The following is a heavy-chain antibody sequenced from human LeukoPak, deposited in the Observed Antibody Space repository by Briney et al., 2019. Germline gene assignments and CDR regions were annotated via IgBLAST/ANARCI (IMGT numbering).Heavy chain of an antibody. CDR2: ISYSGANS. D-gene: IGHD3-16*02. CDR3: ARDMQLST. CDR1: GFTFSGSA. V-gene: IGHV3-23*01. Sequence: PGGSLRLSCAASGFTFSGSAMRWAPPAPGEGLEWVSLISYSGANSYYTDSVRGRFTISRDNSKDTLFLQMNSLRAEDTAIYYCARDMQLSTWGLGTMVTVSS. J-gene: IGHJ3*01.